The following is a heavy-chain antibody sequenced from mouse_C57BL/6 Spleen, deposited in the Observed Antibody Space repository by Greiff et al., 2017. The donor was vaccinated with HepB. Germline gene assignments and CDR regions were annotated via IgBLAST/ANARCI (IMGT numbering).Heavy chain of an antibody. CDR1: GYTFTSYW. V-gene: IGHV1-52*01. CDR2: IDPSDSET. J-gene: IGHJ4*01. Sequence: QVQLQQPGAELVRPGSSVKLSCKASGYTFTSYWMHWVKQRPIQGLEWIGNIDPSDSETHYNQKFKDKATLTVDKSSSTAYMQLSSLTSEDSAVYYWARGGDSYYAMDYWGQGTSVTVSS. CDR3: ARGGDSYYAMDY.